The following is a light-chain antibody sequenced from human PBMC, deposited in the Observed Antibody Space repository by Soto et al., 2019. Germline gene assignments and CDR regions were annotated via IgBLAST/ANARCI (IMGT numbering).Light chain of an antibody. CDR3: QQYYSYPPN. CDR1: QGISSY. CDR2: AAS. V-gene: IGKV1-8*01. J-gene: IGKJ5*01. Sequence: AIRMTQSPSSFSASTGDRVTITCRASQGISSYLAWYQQKPGKAPTLLIYAASTLQSGVPSRFSGSGSGTDFTLTISCLQSEDFATYYCQQYYSYPPNFGQGTRLEIK.